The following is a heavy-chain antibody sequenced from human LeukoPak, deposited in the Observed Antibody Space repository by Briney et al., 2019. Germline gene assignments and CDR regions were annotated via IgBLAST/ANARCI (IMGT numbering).Heavy chain of an antibody. CDR3: ARDETTPLPGAY. J-gene: IGHJ4*02. CDR2: INHSGST. V-gene: IGHV4-34*01. CDR1: GGSFSGYY. D-gene: IGHD4-17*01. Sequence: PSETLSLTCAGYGGSFSGYYWNWIRQPPGKGLEWIGEINHSGSTHYNPSLQSRVTMSVDTSKSQFSMKLSSVTAADTAVYYCARDETTPLPGAYWGQGTLVTVSS.